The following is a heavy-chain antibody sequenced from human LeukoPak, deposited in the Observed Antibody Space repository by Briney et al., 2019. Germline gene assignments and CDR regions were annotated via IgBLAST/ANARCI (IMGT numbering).Heavy chain of an antibody. V-gene: IGHV3-9*01. CDR2: ISRDSDDV. D-gene: IGHD6-13*01. CDR3: AKGGIIPAAVFDS. CDR1: GFILEDYA. Sequence: GGSLRLSCAASGFILEDYAMHWVRQVPGKGLEWVSHISRDSDDVAYAESVEGRFTISRDNAKNSLFLQMDSLRPEDTALYYCAKGGIIPAAVFDSWGQGTLVAVSS. J-gene: IGHJ4*02.